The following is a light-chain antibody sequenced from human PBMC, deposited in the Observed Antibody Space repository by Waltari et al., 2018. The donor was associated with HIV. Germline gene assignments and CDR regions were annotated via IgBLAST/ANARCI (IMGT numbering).Light chain of an antibody. CDR2: DVT. J-gene: IGLJ3*02. CDR3: TSFTTTTAWV. Sequence: QSALTQPASVSGSLGQSITFSCTGTSSDIGGYDYVSWYQQHPGEAPKIIIYDVTNRPSGISDRLSGSKSGDTASLTISGLQAEDEADYYCTSFTTTTAWVFGGGTKLTVL. CDR1: SSDIGGYDY. V-gene: IGLV2-14*03.